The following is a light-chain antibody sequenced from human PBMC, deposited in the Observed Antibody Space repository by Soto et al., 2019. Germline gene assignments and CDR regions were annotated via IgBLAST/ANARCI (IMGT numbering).Light chain of an antibody. CDR1: QSGSSS. CDR2: DAS. CDR3: QQRSDWPRT. J-gene: IGKJ2*01. V-gene: IGKV3-11*01. Sequence: ETVLTQSPATLSLSPGERATLSCRARQSGSSSLAWYQQKPGQAPRLLIYDASNSATGIPARFSGSGSGTDFALTISSLEPEDFAVYCCQQRSDWPRTFGQGTKLEIK.